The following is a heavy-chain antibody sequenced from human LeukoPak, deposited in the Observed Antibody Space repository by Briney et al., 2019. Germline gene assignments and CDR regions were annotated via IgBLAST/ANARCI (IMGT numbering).Heavy chain of an antibody. CDR3: VRVKGGGAFDI. J-gene: IGHJ3*02. CDR2: VGNKADSYNT. V-gene: IGHV3-72*01. CDR1: GFTFIHHH. D-gene: IGHD3-16*01. Sequence: SLRLSYAPFGFTFIHHHMDWVRQAPGESLEGVGRVGNKADSYNTDFAGSVKGRFTISRDDSKNSMYLQMNNPKTEDTALYYCVRVKGGGAFDIWGPGTMVTGSS.